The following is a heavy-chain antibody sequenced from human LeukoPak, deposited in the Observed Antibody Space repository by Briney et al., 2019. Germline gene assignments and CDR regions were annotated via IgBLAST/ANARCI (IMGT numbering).Heavy chain of an antibody. CDR2: ISRDGSTV. Sequence: GGSLRLSCAGSGFTFRNYEMSWVRQAPGKGLEWVSHISRDGSTVYYRDSAKGRFTISRDNSKNTLYLQMNSLRAEDTAVYYCAGNYYDSSGYYFDYWGQGTLATVSS. D-gene: IGHD3-22*01. J-gene: IGHJ4*02. CDR3: AGNYYDSSGYYFDY. CDR1: GFTFRNYE. V-gene: IGHV3-48*03.